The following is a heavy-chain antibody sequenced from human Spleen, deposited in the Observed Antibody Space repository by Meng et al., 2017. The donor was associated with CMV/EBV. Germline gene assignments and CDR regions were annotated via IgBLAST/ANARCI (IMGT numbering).Heavy chain of an antibody. V-gene: IGHV3-7*01. CDR3: ASNNYYGSGSPFDY. J-gene: IGHJ4*02. Sequence: GESLKISCAASGFTFSSYWTSWVRQAPGKGLEWVANIKQDGSEKYYVDSVKGRFTISRDNAKNSLYLQMNSLRAEDTAVYYCASNNYYGSGSPFDYWGQGTLVTVSS. CDR1: GFTFSSYW. CDR2: IKQDGSEK. D-gene: IGHD3-10*01.